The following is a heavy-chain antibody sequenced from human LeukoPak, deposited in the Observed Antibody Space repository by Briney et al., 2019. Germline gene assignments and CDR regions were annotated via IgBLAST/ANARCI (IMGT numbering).Heavy chain of an antibody. J-gene: IGHJ5*02. Sequence: ASVKVSCKASGYTFTSYDINWVRQAPGQGLEWMGWINPNSGGTNYAQKFQGRVTMTRDTSISTAYMELSRLRSDDTAVYYCARGLLVRDPKRGFDPWGQGTLVTVSS. D-gene: IGHD1-26*01. CDR3: ARGLLVRDPKRGFDP. V-gene: IGHV1-2*02. CDR2: INPNSGGT. CDR1: GYTFTSYD.